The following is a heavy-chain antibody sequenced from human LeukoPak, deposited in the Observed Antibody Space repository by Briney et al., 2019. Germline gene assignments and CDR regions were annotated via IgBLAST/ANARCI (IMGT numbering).Heavy chain of an antibody. V-gene: IGHV3-30*07. J-gene: IGHJ4*02. CDR2: IYYDGIDK. D-gene: IGHD3-3*01. CDR3: ARGFEVISSFDY. Sequence: WVAYIYYDGIDKNYADTVKGRFTISRDNSKSSLYLQMNSLRAEDTAVYYCARGFEVISSFDYWGQGTLVTVSS.